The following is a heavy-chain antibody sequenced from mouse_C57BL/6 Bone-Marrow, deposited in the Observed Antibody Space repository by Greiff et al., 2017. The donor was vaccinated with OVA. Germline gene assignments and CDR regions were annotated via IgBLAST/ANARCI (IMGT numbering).Heavy chain of an antibody. CDR3: ASLITTVVADENYYAMDY. CDR1: GFTFSDYG. Sequence: EVQRVESGGGLVKPGGSLKLSCAASGFTFSDYGMHWVRQAPEKGLEWVAYISSGSSTIYYADTVKGRFTISRDNAKNTLFLQMTSLRSEDTAMYYCASLITTVVADENYYAMDYWGQGTSVTVSS. CDR2: ISSGSSTI. D-gene: IGHD1-1*01. V-gene: IGHV5-17*01. J-gene: IGHJ4*01.